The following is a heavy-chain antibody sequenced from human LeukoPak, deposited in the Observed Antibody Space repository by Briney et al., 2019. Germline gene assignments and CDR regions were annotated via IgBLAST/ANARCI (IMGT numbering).Heavy chain of an antibody. V-gene: IGHV1-18*01. CDR2: ISAYNGNT. J-gene: IGHJ4*02. D-gene: IGHD6-19*01. Sequence: VASVKVSCKASGYTFTSYVINWVRHAPGQGLEWTGWISAYNGNTNYAQKLQGRVTMTTDTSTSTAYMELRSLRSDDTAVYYCAGERGEEYSSGWYKRNYFDNWGQGIRVTVSS. CDR1: GYTFTSYV. CDR3: AGERGEEYSSGWYKRNYFDN.